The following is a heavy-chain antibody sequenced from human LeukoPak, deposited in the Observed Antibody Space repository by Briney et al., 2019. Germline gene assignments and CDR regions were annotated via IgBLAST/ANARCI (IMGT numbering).Heavy chain of an antibody. CDR2: ISSSSSYI. V-gene: IGHV3-21*01. D-gene: IGHD2-2*01. J-gene: IGHJ4*02. Sequence: GGSLRLSCAASGFTFSSYSMNWVRQAPGKGLEWVSSISSSSSYIYYADSVKGRFTISRDNAKNSLYLQMNSLRAEDTAVYYCARDLVGYCSSTSCHPVGYWGQGTLVTVSS. CDR1: GFTFSSYS. CDR3: ARDLVGYCSSTSCHPVGY.